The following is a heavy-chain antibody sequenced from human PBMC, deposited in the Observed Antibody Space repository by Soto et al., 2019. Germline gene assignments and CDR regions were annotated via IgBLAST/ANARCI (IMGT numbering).Heavy chain of an antibody. V-gene: IGHV1-69*05. D-gene: IGHD6-19*01. Sequence: ASVKVSCKASGYTFTSYAMNWVRQAPGQGLEWMGGIIPIFGTANYAQKFQGRVTITRDTSASTAYMELSSLRSEDTAVYYCARAVAVAADFDYWGQGTLVTVSS. CDR1: GYTFTSYA. CDR3: ARAVAVAADFDY. J-gene: IGHJ4*02. CDR2: IIPIFGTA.